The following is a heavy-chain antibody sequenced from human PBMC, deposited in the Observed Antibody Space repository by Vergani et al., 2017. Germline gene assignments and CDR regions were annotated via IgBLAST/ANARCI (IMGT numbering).Heavy chain of an antibody. CDR3: ARPVGPSAIADGYHV. J-gene: IGHJ3*01. D-gene: IGHD3-10*01. V-gene: IGHV4-39*02. Sequence: QLQLQESGPGLVKPSETLSLSCRVSGDSISRSHYYGGFIRPPPGKGLGWIGSISSRGSPYYNPTLKSRLAFSVDTSKNLFSLRLKSVTATDTGMYYCARPVGPSAIADGYHVWGQGTMVTVS. CDR2: ISSRGSP. CDR1: GDSISRSHYY.